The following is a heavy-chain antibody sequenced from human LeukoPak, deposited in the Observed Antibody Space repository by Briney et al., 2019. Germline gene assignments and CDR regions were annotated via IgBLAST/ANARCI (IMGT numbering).Heavy chain of an antibody. CDR2: IIPIFGTA. Sequence: ASVKVSCKASGGTFSSYAISWVRQAPGQGLEWMGGIIPIFGTANYAQKFQGRVTITADESTSTAYMELSSLRSEDTAVYYCARERDIVATRTGAFDIWGQGTMVTVSS. D-gene: IGHD5-12*01. CDR1: GGTFSSYA. V-gene: IGHV1-69*13. CDR3: ARERDIVATRTGAFDI. J-gene: IGHJ3*02.